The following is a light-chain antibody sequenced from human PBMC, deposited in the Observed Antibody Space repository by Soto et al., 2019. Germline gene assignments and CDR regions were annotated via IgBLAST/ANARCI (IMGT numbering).Light chain of an antibody. CDR3: QQHGSSPLT. Sequence: EIFLTQSPGTLSVSPGERGTLSVRASQSVSIHLAWYQQKPGQAPRLLIYGASSRAAGIPDRFSGSGSGTDFTLTISRLEPEDFAVYYCQQHGSSPLTFGGGTKV. CDR2: GAS. V-gene: IGKV3-20*01. CDR1: QSVSIH. J-gene: IGKJ4*01.